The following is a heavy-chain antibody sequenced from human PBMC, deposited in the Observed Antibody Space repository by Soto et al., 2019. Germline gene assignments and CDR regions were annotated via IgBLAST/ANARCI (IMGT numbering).Heavy chain of an antibody. CDR2: IYHSGST. J-gene: IGHJ4*02. V-gene: IGHV4-30-2*01. D-gene: IGHD2-15*01. Sequence: SETLSLTCTVSGGSITSGSYSWSWIRQPPGKGLEWIGYIYHSGSTYYNPSLKSRVTISVDRSKNQFSLKLSSVTAADTAVYYCARERGYCSGGSCYRYFDYWGQGTLVTVSS. CDR3: ARERGYCSGGSCYRYFDY. CDR1: GGSITSGSYS.